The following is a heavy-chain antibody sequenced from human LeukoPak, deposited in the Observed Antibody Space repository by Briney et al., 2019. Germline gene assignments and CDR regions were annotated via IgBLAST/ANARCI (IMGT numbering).Heavy chain of an antibody. CDR2: IYYSGST. Sequence: PSETLSLTCTVSGGSISSYYWSWLRQPPGKGLEWIGYIYYSGSTNYNPSLKSRVTISVDTSKNQFSLKLSSVTAADTAVYYCARYTAMVTYFDYWGQGTLVTVSS. J-gene: IGHJ4*02. CDR1: GGSISSYY. V-gene: IGHV4-59*08. CDR3: ARYTAMVTYFDY. D-gene: IGHD5-18*01.